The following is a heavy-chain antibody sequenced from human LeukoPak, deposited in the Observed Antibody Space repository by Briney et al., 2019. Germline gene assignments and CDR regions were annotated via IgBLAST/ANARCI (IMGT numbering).Heavy chain of an antibody. D-gene: IGHD1-1*01. Sequence: PSETLSLTCTVSGGSISSYYWSWIRQPPGKGLEWIGYIYYSGSTNYNPSLKSRVAISVDTSKNQFSLKLSSVTAADTAVYYCARDAGPIIDYWGQGTLVTVSS. CDR3: ARDAGPIIDY. CDR2: IYYSGST. J-gene: IGHJ4*02. CDR1: GGSISSYY. V-gene: IGHV4-59*01.